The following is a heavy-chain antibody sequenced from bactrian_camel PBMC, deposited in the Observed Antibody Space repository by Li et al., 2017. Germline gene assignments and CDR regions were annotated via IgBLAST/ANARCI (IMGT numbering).Heavy chain of an antibody. V-gene: IGHV3S53*01. J-gene: IGHJ4*01. CDR1: GYTYNRNC. CDR2: LLPYGNR. D-gene: IGHD3*01. Sequence: HVQLVESGGGSVQAGGFLRLSCAASGYTYNRNCMGWFRQSPGKEREGVAFLLPYGNRLYTDSVKGRFTISRDNAKDTLYLQMNSLKIEDTAVYYCALGSSRQATMTARGKGTQVTVS.